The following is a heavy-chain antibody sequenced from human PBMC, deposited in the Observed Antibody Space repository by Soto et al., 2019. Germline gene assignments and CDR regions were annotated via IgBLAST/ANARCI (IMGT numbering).Heavy chain of an antibody. D-gene: IGHD3-3*01. CDR3: TRDFLVVPAAAIFGVVISHFDY. J-gene: IGHJ4*02. CDR2: IRSKAYGGTT. V-gene: IGHV3-49*04. Sequence: PGGSLRLSCTASGFTFGDYAMSWVRQAPGKGLEWVGFIRSKAYGGTTEYAASVKGRFTISRDDSKSIAYLQMNSLKTEDTAVYYCTRDFLVVPAAAIFGVVISHFDYWGQGTLVTVSS. CDR1: GFTFGDYA.